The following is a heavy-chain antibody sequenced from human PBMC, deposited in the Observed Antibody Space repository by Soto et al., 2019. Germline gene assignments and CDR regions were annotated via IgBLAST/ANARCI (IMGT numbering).Heavy chain of an antibody. D-gene: IGHD1-26*01. Sequence: QPGGSLRLSCAASGFTFSSYGMHWVRQAPGKGLEWVAVISYDGSNKYYADSVKGRFTISRDNSKNTLYLQMNSLRAEDTAVYYCAKEEGGSYSVYYYYYYGMDVWGQGTTVTVSS. CDR3: AKEEGGSYSVYYYYYYGMDV. J-gene: IGHJ6*02. CDR1: GFTFSSYG. CDR2: ISYDGSNK. V-gene: IGHV3-30*18.